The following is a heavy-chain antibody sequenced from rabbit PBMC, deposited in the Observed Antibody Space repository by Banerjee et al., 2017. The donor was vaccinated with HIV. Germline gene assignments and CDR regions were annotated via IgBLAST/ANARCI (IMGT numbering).Heavy chain of an antibody. V-gene: IGHV1S45*01. J-gene: IGHJ4*01. D-gene: IGHD4-1*01. CDR3: ARDLAGVIGWNFNL. CDR2: INTSTGNT. Sequence: QEQLEESGGGLVKPGASLTLTCTASGFSLNIYEMCWVRQAPGKGLEWIACINTSTGNTVYASWAKGRFTISKTSSTTVTLQMTSLTAADTATYFCARDLAGVIGWNFNLWGPGTLVTVS. CDR1: GFSLNIYE.